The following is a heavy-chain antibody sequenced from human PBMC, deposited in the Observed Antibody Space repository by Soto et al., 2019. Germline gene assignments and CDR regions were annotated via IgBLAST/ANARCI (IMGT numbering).Heavy chain of an antibody. V-gene: IGHV3-11*05. J-gene: IGHJ3*02. CDR2: ISGDSGYT. CDR3: ATGQQVRMADI. CDR1: GFTVSGYY. D-gene: IGHD6-13*01. Sequence: QVQLVESGGGLVKPGGSLRLSCAASGFTVSGYYMAWIRQPPGKGLEWISYISGDSGYTNHADSVKGRFTISRDNAKNSLYLQMNGLRAEDTAVYFCATGQQVRMADIWGQGTMVTVSS.